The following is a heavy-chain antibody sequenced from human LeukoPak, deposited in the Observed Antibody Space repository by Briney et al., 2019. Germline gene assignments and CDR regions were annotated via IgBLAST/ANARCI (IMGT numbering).Heavy chain of an antibody. CDR2: IKQDGCEK. J-gene: IGHJ3*02. D-gene: IGHD3-22*01. CDR3: ARERFTTAYAFDI. V-gene: IGHV3-7*05. CDR1: GFPFSSYW. Sequence: PGGPLRPSCAASGFPFSSYWMSWLPQAPEKGLEWVANIKQDGCEKYYVDSVKGRLTIYRDNAKNSLYLQMNSLRAEDTAVYYCARERFTTAYAFDIWGQGTMVTVSS.